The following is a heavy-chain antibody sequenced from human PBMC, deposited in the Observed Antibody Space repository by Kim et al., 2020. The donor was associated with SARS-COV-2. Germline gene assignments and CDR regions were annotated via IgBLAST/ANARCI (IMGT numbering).Heavy chain of an antibody. D-gene: IGHD3-22*01. CDR1: GFTFSSYG. CDR3: AKDLGGVNSSGYYLGSTIYYYYGMDV. Sequence: GGSLRLSCAASGFTFSSYGMHWVRQAPGKGLEWVAVIWYDGSNKYYADSVKGRFTISRDNSKNTLYLQMNSLRAEDTAVYYCAKDLGGVNSSGYYLGSTIYYYYGMDVWGQGTTVTVSS. J-gene: IGHJ6*02. CDR2: IWYDGSNK. V-gene: IGHV3-33*06.